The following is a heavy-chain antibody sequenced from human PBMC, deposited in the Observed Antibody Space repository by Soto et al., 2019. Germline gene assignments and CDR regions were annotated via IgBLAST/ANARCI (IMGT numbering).Heavy chain of an antibody. CDR3: ARVTYYDFWSGYLP. Sequence: SETLSLTCAVYGGSFSGYYWSWIRQPPGKGLEWIGEINHSGSTNYNPSLKSRVTISVDTSKNQFSLKLSSVTAADTAVYYCARVTYYDFWSGYLPWGQGTLVTVSS. CDR1: GGSFSGYY. D-gene: IGHD3-3*01. CDR2: INHSGST. J-gene: IGHJ5*02. V-gene: IGHV4-34*01.